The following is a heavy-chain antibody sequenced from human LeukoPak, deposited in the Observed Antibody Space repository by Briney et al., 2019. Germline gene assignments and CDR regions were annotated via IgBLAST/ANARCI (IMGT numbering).Heavy chain of an antibody. J-gene: IGHJ4*02. CDR2: IIPIFGTA. V-gene: IGHV1-69*05. CDR1: GGTFSSYA. D-gene: IGHD5-12*01. CDR3: ALVVATTGHFDY. Sequence: SVKVSCKASGGTFSSYAISWVRQAPGQGLEWMGGIIPIFGTANYAQKFQGRVTITTDESTSTAYMELSSLRSEDTAVYYCALVVATTGHFDYWGQGTLVTVSS.